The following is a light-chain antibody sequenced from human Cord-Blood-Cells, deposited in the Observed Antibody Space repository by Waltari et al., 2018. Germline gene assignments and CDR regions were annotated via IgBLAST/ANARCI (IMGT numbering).Light chain of an antibody. CDR2: DAS. Sequence: DIQLTQSPSSMSASVGDRVTITCQASQDISNYLNWYQQKPGKAPKLLIYDASNLETGVPSRFSGSGSGTDFTFTISSLQPEDIATYYCQQITFGQGTRLGIK. CDR1: QDISNY. V-gene: IGKV1-33*01. CDR3: QQIT. J-gene: IGKJ5*01.